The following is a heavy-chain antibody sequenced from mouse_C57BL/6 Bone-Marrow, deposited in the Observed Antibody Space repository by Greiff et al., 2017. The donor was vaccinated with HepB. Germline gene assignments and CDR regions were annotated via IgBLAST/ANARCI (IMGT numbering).Heavy chain of an antibody. Sequence: VQLQQPGAELVKPGASVKLSCKASGYTFTSYWMHWVKQRPGRGLEWIGRIDTNSGGTKYNEKFKSKATLTVDKPSSTAYMQLSSLTSEDSAVYYCARDYYGSSLAWFAYWGQGTLVTVSA. V-gene: IGHV1-72*01. CDR2: IDTNSGGT. CDR3: ARDYYGSSLAWFAY. CDR1: GYTFTSYW. D-gene: IGHD1-1*01. J-gene: IGHJ3*01.